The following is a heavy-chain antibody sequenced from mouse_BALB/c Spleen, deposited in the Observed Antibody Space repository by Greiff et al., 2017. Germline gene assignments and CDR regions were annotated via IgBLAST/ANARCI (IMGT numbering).Heavy chain of an antibody. V-gene: IGHV2-9*02. J-gene: IGHJ3*01. CDR2: IWAGGST. CDR3: ARDRGYDYDGWFAY. Sequence: VKLVESGPGLVAPSQSLSITCTVSGFSLTSYGVHWVRQPPGKGLEWLGVIWAGGSTNYNSALMSRLSISKDNSKSQVFLKMNSLQTDDTAMYYCARDRGYDYDGWFAYWGQGTLVTVSA. D-gene: IGHD2-4*01. CDR1: GFSLTSYG.